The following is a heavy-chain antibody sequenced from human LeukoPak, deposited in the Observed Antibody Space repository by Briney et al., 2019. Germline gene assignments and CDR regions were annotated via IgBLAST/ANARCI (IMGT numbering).Heavy chain of an antibody. CDR3: AREGQQLGNYYYYMDV. CDR2: IYTSGST. D-gene: IGHD6-13*01. V-gene: IGHV4-61*02. Sequence: PSETLSLTCTVSGGSISSGSCYWSWIRQPAGKGLEWIGRIYTSGSTNYNPSLKSRVTISVDTSKNQFSLKLSSVTAADTAVYYCAREGQQLGNYYYYMDVWGKGTTVTVSS. CDR1: GGSISSGSCY. J-gene: IGHJ6*03.